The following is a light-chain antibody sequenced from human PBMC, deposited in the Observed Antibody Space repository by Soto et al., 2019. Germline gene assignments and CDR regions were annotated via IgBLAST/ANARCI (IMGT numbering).Light chain of an antibody. CDR3: MQALQSLT. V-gene: IGKV2-28*01. CDR2: FGS. CDR1: QSLLYNNTYNY. J-gene: IGKJ5*01. Sequence: EIVMTQSPLTLPVTPREPAPISCRSSQSLLYNNTYNYFDWYVQKPGQSPXXLIYFGSNPAPGAPDRFSGSGSGNDFTLKINRVEAEDVGTYYCMQALQSLTFGQGTRLEIK.